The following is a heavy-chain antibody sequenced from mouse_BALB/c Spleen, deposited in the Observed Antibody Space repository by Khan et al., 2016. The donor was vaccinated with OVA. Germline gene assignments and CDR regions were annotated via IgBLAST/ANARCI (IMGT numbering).Heavy chain of an antibody. J-gene: IGHJ2*01. Sequence: VQLQQSGAELARPGASVKMSCKASGYTFTNYKMNWVKQRPGQGLEWIGYINHSSGYTNYNQNFNDKTTLTTDRSYSTAYMQLSSLTSDDSAVYYCVRIPIPQYYFDYWGQGTTLTVSS. V-gene: IGHV1-4*01. CDR3: VRIPIPQYYFDY. CDR1: GYTFTNYK. CDR2: INHSSGYT.